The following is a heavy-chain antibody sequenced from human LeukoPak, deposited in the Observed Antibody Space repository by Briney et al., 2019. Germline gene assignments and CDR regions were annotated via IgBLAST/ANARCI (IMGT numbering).Heavy chain of an antibody. Sequence: SETLSLTCAVYGGSFSGYYWSWIRQPPGKGLEWIGEINHSGSTNYNPSLKSRVTISADTSKNQFSLKLSSVTAADTAVYYCARGPGYSSSWGQGTLVTVSS. J-gene: IGHJ4*02. CDR2: INHSGST. CDR1: GGSFSGYY. D-gene: IGHD6-6*01. V-gene: IGHV4-34*01. CDR3: ARGPGYSSS.